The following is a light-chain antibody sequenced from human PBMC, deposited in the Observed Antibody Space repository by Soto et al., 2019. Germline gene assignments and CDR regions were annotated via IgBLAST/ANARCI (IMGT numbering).Light chain of an antibody. Sequence: QSVLTQPPSVSGAPGQRVTISCTGSSSNIGAGYDVHWYQQLPGTAPKLLIYGNSNRPSGVPDRFSGSKSGTSASLAITGLQAEYEADYYCQSYASSLSGSVFGGGTKVTVL. CDR1: SSNIGAGYD. V-gene: IGLV1-40*01. CDR2: GNS. CDR3: QSYASSLSGSV. J-gene: IGLJ3*02.